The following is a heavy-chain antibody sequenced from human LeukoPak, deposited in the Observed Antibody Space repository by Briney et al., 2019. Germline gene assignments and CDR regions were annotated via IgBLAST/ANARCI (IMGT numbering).Heavy chain of an antibody. J-gene: IGHJ6*03. V-gene: IGHV3-48*03. D-gene: IGHD3-10*01. CDR3: ANSARYYYGSGSYPGYMDV. CDR1: GFTFSSYE. Sequence: PGGSLRLSCAASGFTFSSYEMNWVRQAPGKGLEWVSYISSSGSTIYYADSVKGRFTISRDNAKNSLYLQMNSLRAEDTAVYYCANSARYYYGSGSYPGYMDVWGKGTTVTVSS. CDR2: ISSSGSTI.